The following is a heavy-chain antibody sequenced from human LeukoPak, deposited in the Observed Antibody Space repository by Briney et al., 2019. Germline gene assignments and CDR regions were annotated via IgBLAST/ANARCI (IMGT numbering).Heavy chain of an antibody. V-gene: IGHV3-48*04. D-gene: IGHD3-22*01. CDR3: EREVYYYDSSGYYRPLGLDY. CDR1: GFTFSSYS. Sequence: PGGSLRLSCAASGFTFSSYSMNWVRQAPGKGLEWVSYISSSSSTIYYADSVKGRFTISRDNAKNTLYLQMNSLRAEDTAVYYCEREVYYYDSSGYYRPLGLDYWGQGTLVTVSS. CDR2: ISSSSSTI. J-gene: IGHJ4*02.